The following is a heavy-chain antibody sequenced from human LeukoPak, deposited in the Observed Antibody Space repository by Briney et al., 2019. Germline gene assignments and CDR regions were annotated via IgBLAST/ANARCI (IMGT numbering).Heavy chain of an antibody. J-gene: IGHJ2*01. CDR3: ARPSLDWYFDL. Sequence: SETLSLTCTVSGGSISSGSYYWSWIRQPAGKGLEWIGRIYTSGSTNYNPSLKSRVTISVDTSKNQFSLKLSSVTAADTAVYYRARPSLDWYFDLWGRGTLVTVSS. CDR1: GGSISSGSYY. CDR2: IYTSGST. V-gene: IGHV4-61*02.